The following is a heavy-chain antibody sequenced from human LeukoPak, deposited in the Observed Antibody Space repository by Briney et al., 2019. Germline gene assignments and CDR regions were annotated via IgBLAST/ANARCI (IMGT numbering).Heavy chain of an antibody. D-gene: IGHD3-10*01. Sequence: SETLSLTCAVYGGSFSGYYWSWIRQPPGKGLEWIGEINHSGSTNYNPSLKSRVTISVDTSKNQFSLKLSSVTAADTAVYYCARGRSTYYYGSGSYRPYTFDYWGQGTLVTVSP. J-gene: IGHJ4*02. CDR2: INHSGST. CDR1: GGSFSGYY. V-gene: IGHV4-34*01. CDR3: ARGRSTYYYGSGSYRPYTFDY.